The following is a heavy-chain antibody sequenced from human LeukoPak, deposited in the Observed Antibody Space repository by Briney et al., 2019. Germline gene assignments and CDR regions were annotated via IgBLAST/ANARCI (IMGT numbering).Heavy chain of an antibody. J-gene: IGHJ4*02. V-gene: IGHV1-69*10. Sequence: ASVKVSCKASGGTFSSYAISWVRQAPGKGLEWVGRINPILGIANYAHKFQGRVTITADKAKSTAYMELSSLRAEDTAVYYCARDDPIGYCGGDCYFPWGQGTLVTVSS. CDR1: GGTFSSYA. CDR3: ARDDPIGYCGGDCYFP. D-gene: IGHD2-21*02. CDR2: INPILGIA.